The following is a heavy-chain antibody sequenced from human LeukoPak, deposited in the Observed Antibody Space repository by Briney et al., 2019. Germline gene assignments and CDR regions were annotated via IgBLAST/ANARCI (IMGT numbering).Heavy chain of an antibody. Sequence: ASVKVSCEASGGTFSSYAISWVRQAPGQGLEWMGGIIPIFGTANYAQKFQGRVTITADESTSTAYMELSSLRSEDTAVYYCAALWSNYYYYGMDVWGQGTTVTVSS. CDR1: GGTFSSYA. CDR3: AALWSNYYYYGMDV. CDR2: IIPIFGTA. D-gene: IGHD3-10*01. V-gene: IGHV1-69*13. J-gene: IGHJ6*02.